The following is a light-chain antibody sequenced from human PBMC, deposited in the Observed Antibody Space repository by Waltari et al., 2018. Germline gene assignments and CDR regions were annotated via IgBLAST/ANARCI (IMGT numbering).Light chain of an antibody. CDR1: SSDIGYYNL. CDR3: CSYIGDSAWV. V-gene: IGLV2-23*02. CDR2: EVN. Sequence: QSALTQPASVSGSPGQSITISCTGTSSDIGYYNLVSWYQQDPGKAPKVIIYEVNKRPSGVSNRFYGSKSGNTASLTISGLQAEDEADYYCCSYIGDSAWVFGGGTKVTVL. J-gene: IGLJ3*02.